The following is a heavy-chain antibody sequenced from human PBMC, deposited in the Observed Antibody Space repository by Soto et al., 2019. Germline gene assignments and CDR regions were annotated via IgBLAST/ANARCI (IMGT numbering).Heavy chain of an antibody. J-gene: IGHJ3*02. V-gene: IGHV3-66*01. CDR1: GFTVSSNY. CDR2: IYSGGST. Sequence: EVQLVESGGGVVQPGGSLRLSCAASGFTVSSNYMSWVRQAPGKGLEWVSVIYSGGSTYYADSVKGRFTISRDNSKNTLYLQMNSLRAEDTAVYYCARDDYGDYAGAFDIWGQGTMVTVSS. CDR3: ARDDYGDYAGAFDI. D-gene: IGHD4-17*01.